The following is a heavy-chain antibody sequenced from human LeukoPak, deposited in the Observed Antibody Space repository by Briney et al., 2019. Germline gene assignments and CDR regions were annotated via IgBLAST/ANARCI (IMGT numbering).Heavy chain of an antibody. D-gene: IGHD2-21*02. CDR1: GFTFDDYG. CDR3: ARAQTYGDSRLLLDY. V-gene: IGHV3-20*04. CDR2: INWNGGST. Sequence: GGSLRLSCAASGFTFDDYGMSWVRQAPGKGLEWVSGINWNGGSTGYADSVKGRFTISRDNAKNSLYLQMNSLRAEDTALYYCARAQTYGDSRLLLDYWGQGTLVTVSS. J-gene: IGHJ4*02.